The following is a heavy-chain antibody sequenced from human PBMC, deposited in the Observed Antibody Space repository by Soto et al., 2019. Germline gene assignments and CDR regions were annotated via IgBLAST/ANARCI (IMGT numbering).Heavy chain of an antibody. D-gene: IGHD3-10*01. J-gene: IGHJ5*02. CDR3: ARGAPLPYYYGSGTYLTNWFDP. CDR2: IYYSGST. V-gene: IGHV4-31*03. Sequence: SETLALGCTFSGGSISIGGYYWSWIRQHPGKGLEWIGYIYYSGSTYYNPSLKSRVTISVDTSKNQFSLKLSSVTAADTAVYYCARGAPLPYYYGSGTYLTNWFDPWGQGTMVTVSS. CDR1: GGSISIGGYY.